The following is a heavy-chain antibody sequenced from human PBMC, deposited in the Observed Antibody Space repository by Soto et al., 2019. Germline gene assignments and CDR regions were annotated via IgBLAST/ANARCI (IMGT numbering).Heavy chain of an antibody. CDR1: GFTFSSYS. D-gene: IGHD5-12*01. Sequence: GSLRLSCAASGFTFSSYSMNWVRQAPGKGLEWVSSISSSSSYIYYADSVKGRFTISRDNAKNSLYLQMNSLRAEDTAVYYCARDRAVGDGYNDAFDIWGQGTMVTVSS. V-gene: IGHV3-21*01. CDR3: ARDRAVGDGYNDAFDI. CDR2: ISSSSSYI. J-gene: IGHJ3*02.